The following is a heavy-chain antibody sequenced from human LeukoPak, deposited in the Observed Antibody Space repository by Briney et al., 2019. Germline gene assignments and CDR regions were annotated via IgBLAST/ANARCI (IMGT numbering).Heavy chain of an antibody. CDR1: GFTFSSCA. Sequence: GGSPRLSCAASGFTFSSCAMSWVRQAPGKGLEWVSAISGSGGSTYYADSVKGRFTISRDNSKNTLYLQMNSLRAEDTAVYYCAKGTITIFGVYLGGYYGMDVWGQGTTVTVSS. CDR2: ISGSGGST. CDR3: AKGTITIFGVYLGGYYGMDV. J-gene: IGHJ6*02. D-gene: IGHD3-3*01. V-gene: IGHV3-23*01.